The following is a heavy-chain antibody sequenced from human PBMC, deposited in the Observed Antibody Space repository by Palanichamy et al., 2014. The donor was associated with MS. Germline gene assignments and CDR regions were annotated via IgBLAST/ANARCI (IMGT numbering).Heavy chain of an antibody. D-gene: IGHD6-6*01. J-gene: IGHJ4*02. V-gene: IGHV3-74*01. Sequence: EVQLVESGGGLIQPGGSLRLSCAASGFTFSSYWMHWVRQAPGKGLVWVSRINSDGSSTSYADSVKGRFTISRDNAKNTVHLQMNSLRAEDTAVYYCARDIRGSSGTVDYWGQGTLVTVSS. CDR2: INSDGSST. CDR1: GFTFSSYW. CDR3: ARDIRGSSGTVDY.